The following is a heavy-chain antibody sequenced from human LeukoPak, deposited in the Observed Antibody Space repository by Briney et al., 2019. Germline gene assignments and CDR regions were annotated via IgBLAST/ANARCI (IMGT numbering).Heavy chain of an antibody. V-gene: IGHV4-34*01. CDR2: INHSGST. Sequence: SETLSLTCAVYGGSFSGYYWSWIRQPPGKGLEWIGEINHSGSTNYNPSLKSRVTISVDTSKNQFSLKLSSVTAADTAVYYCARGPQLVRPHSMDVRGQGTTVTVSS. CDR1: GGSFSGYY. CDR3: ARGPQLVRPHSMDV. J-gene: IGHJ6*02. D-gene: IGHD6-13*01.